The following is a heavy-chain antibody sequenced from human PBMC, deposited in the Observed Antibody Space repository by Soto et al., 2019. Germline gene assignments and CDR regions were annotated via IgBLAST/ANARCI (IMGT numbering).Heavy chain of an antibody. Sequence: QVQLVQSGAEVRKPGASVKVSCKDSGYTFTGYYMHWVRQAPGQGLEWMGWINPNSGGTNYAQKLQGRVTMTRDPSISTAYMELSRLRSDDTAVYYCARDIDMDIVVEVAATAPGYWGQGTLVTVSS. D-gene: IGHD2-15*01. J-gene: IGHJ4*02. CDR1: GYTFTGYY. CDR2: INPNSGGT. CDR3: ARDIDMDIVVEVAATAPGY. V-gene: IGHV1-2*02.